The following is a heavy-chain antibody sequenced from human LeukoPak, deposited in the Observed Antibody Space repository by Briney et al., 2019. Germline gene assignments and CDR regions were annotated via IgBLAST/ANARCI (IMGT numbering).Heavy chain of an antibody. J-gene: IGHJ4*02. V-gene: IGHV3-21*01. Sequence: GGSLRLSCAASGFTFSSYNMNWVRQAPGKGLEWVSSTSSSSTYIYYADSVKGRFTISRDNAKKSLYLQMNSLRAEDTAVYYCARDQGGSDPYYFDYWGQGTLVTVSS. CDR1: GFTFSSYN. CDR3: ARDQGGSDPYYFDY. D-gene: IGHD1-26*01. CDR2: TSSSSTYI.